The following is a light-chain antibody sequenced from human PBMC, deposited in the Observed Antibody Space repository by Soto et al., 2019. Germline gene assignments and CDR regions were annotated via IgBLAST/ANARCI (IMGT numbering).Light chain of an antibody. CDR1: QSVSST. V-gene: IGKV3-15*01. CDR3: QQYYNCPRT. J-gene: IGKJ3*01. Sequence: EIVMTQSPATLSVSPGESATLSCRASQSVSSTLAWYQQKPGQAPRLLSYGVSTRATGIPARFSGSGSVTDFTLTISGLQSEDFAVDYCQQYYNCPRTVGPGTKVDFK. CDR2: GVS.